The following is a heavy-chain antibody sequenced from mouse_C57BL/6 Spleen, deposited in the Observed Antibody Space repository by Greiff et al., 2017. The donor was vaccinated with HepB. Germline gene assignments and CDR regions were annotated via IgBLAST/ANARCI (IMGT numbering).Heavy chain of an antibody. CDR2: IYPGSGST. CDR1: GYTFTSYW. V-gene: IGHV1-55*01. J-gene: IGHJ4*01. Sequence: QVQLQQPGAELVKPGASVKMSCKASGYTFTSYWITWVKQRPGRGLEWIGDIYPGSGSTNYNEKFKSKATLTVDTSSSTAYMQLSSLTSEDSAVYYCAREGLPYYYAMDYWGQGTSVTVSS. D-gene: IGHD2-4*01. CDR3: AREGLPYYYAMDY.